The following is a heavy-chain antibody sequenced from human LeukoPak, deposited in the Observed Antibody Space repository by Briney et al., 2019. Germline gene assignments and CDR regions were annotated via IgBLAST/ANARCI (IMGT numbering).Heavy chain of an antibody. CDR1: AYSFSTFW. CDR2: ITPSDSYT. CDR3: ATSSGNNPFDY. D-gene: IGHD1-14*01. V-gene: IGHV5-10-1*01. J-gene: IGHJ4*02. Sequence: GESLKISCKASAYSFSTFWISWVRQMPGKGLEWMVRITPSDSYTNYSPSFRGHVTISADKSITTAYLQWSSLRASDTAMYYCATSSGNNPFDYWGQGTLVTVSS.